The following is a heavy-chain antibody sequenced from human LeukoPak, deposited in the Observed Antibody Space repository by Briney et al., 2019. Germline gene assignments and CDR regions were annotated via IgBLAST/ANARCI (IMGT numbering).Heavy chain of an antibody. CDR1: GFTFSRYG. J-gene: IGHJ4*02. V-gene: IGHV3-30*02. CDR2: IRYDGNNK. D-gene: IGHD3-22*01. CDR3: AKDGGRDYYDSSGYTPH. Sequence: GGSLRLSCAASGFTFSRYGMHWVRQAPGKGQEWVAFIRYDGNNKQYAESVKGRFTISRDNSKNTLYLQTNSLRADDTAVYYCAKDGGRDYYDSSGYTPHWGQGTLVTVSS.